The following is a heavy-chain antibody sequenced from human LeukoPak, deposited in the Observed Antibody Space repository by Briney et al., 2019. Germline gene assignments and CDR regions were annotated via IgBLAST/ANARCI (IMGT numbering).Heavy chain of an antibody. CDR2: IYSGGTT. Sequence: GGSLRLSCAVSGFTVSGNYMSWVRQAPGKGLEWVSLIYSGGTTYYADSVKGRFTISRDNSKNTLYLQMNSLRAEDTAVYYCARDEGTYYYDSSEPYYFDYWGQGTLVTVSS. CDR3: ARDEGTYYYDSSEPYYFDY. J-gene: IGHJ4*02. CDR1: GFTVSGNY. V-gene: IGHV3-53*01. D-gene: IGHD3-22*01.